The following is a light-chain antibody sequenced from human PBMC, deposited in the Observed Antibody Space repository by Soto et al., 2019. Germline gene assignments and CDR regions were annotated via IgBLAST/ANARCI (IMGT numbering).Light chain of an antibody. CDR2: KDS. CDR3: QSADSSGTYNYV. Sequence: SYELTQPPSVSVSPGQTARITCSGDALPKQYAYWYQQKPGQAPVLVIYKDSERPSGIPERFSGSSSGTTATLTISGVQAEDEADYYCQSADSSGTYNYVFGTGTKVTVL. V-gene: IGLV3-25*02. CDR1: ALPKQY. J-gene: IGLJ1*01.